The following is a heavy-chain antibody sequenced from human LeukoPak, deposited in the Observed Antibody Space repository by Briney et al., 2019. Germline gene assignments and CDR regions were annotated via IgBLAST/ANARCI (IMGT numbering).Heavy chain of an antibody. D-gene: IGHD3-16*01. J-gene: IGHJ4*02. CDR3: AREQPGGFDY. V-gene: IGHV3-23*01. CDR2: ISKSGGT. Sequence: GGSLRLSCAASGFTFSSYAMNWVRQAPGKGLEWVSVISKSGGTDYADSVKGRSTISRDNSKDTLYLKMNSLRAEDTAVYYCAREQPGGFDYWGQGTLVTVSS. CDR1: GFTFSSYA.